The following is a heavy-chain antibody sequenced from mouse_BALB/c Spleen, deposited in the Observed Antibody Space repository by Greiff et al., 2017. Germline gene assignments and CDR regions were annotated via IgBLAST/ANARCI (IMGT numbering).Heavy chain of an antibody. J-gene: IGHJ4*01. D-gene: IGHD2-10*01. Sequence: DVKLQESGGGLVQPGGSMKLSCVASGFTFSNYWMIWVRQSPEKGLEWVAEIRFKSNNYATNYAESVKGRFTISRDDSKSSVYLQMNNLRVEDTGIYYCTRRAYYGNYYAMDYWGQGTSVTVSA. CDR1: GFTFSNYW. V-gene: IGHV6-6*02. CDR3: TRRAYYGNYYAMDY. CDR2: IRFKSNNYAT.